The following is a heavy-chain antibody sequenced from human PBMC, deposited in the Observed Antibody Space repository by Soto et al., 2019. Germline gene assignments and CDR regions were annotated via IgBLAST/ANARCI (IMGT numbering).Heavy chain of an antibody. J-gene: IGHJ4*02. D-gene: IGHD3-22*01. CDR2: ISYDGGDK. CDR1: GFTFSSYA. CDR3: AREYSLAVVALGY. Sequence: PGGSLRLSCAASGFTFSSYAMHWVRQAPGKGLEWVAVISYDGGDKYYADSVKGRFTISRDNSKNTLYLQMNSLRAEDTSVYYCAREYSLAVVALGYWGQGILVTVSS. V-gene: IGHV3-30-3*01.